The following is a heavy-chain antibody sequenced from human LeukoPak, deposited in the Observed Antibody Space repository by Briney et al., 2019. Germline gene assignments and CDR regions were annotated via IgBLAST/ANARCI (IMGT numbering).Heavy chain of an antibody. V-gene: IGHV1-69*04. J-gene: IGHJ3*02. Sequence: SVTVSCKASGGTFSSYAISWVRQAPGQGLEWMGRIIPILGIANYAQKFQGRVTMTEDTSTDTAYMELSSLRSEDTAVYYCATRGSYDAFDIWGQGTMVTVSS. CDR2: IIPILGIA. CDR3: ATRGSYDAFDI. D-gene: IGHD3-16*01. CDR1: GGTFSSYA.